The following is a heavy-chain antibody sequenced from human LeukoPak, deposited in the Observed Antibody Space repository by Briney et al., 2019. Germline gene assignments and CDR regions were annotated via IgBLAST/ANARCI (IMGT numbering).Heavy chain of an antibody. J-gene: IGHJ5*02. CDR2: IYHSGST. CDR3: ARAVGSGPYRFDP. D-gene: IGHD6-19*01. V-gene: IGHV4-30-2*01. Sequence: SETLSLTCTVSGGSISSGGYYWSWIRQPPGKGLEWIGYIYHSGSTYYNPSLKSRVTISVDRSKNQFSLKLSSVTAADTAVYYCARAVGSGPYRFDPWGQGTLVTVSS. CDR1: GGSISSGGYY.